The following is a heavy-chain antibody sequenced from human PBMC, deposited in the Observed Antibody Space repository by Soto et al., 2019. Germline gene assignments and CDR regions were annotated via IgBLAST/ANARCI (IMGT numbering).Heavy chain of an antibody. CDR2: INHRGSI. CDR3: ARGSRKRIPAASGRDYYYHGLDV. CDR1: GGSFSGYY. Sequence: QVQLQQWGAGLLKPSETLSLKCAVYGGSFSGYYWSWIRQPPGKGLEWIGEINHRGSINYNPSLKSRVTMSVDTSKNQFPLKLNSVTAADTAVFYCARGSRKRIPAASGRDYYYHGLDVWGQGTAVTVSS. D-gene: IGHD2-15*01. V-gene: IGHV4-34*01. J-gene: IGHJ6*02.